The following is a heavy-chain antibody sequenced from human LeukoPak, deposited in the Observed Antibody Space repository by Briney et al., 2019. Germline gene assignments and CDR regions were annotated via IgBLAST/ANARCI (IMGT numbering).Heavy chain of an antibody. CDR2: IKPDGSEK. CDR1: GFTFSSFW. J-gene: IGHJ6*02. D-gene: IGHD3-16*01. V-gene: IGHV3-7*04. Sequence: GGSPRLSCAATGFTFSSFWMTWVRQAPGKGLEWVANIKPDGSEKYYVDSVKGRFTISRDNAKNSLFLQMNSLRAEDTAVYYCARFGAPYGMDVWGQGTTVTVSS. CDR3: ARFGAPYGMDV.